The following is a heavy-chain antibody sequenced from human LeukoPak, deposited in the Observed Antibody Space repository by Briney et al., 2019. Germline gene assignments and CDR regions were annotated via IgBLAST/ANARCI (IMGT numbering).Heavy chain of an antibody. Sequence: GGSPRLSCAASGFTFSSYAMSWVLQAPGKGLEWVSAISGSGGSTYYADSVKGRFTISRDNSKNTLYLQMNSLRAEDTAVYYCAKDQGPTYYDFWSGYSGFDYWGQGTLVTVSS. CDR2: ISGSGGST. D-gene: IGHD3-3*01. CDR3: AKDQGPTYYDFWSGYSGFDY. V-gene: IGHV3-23*01. J-gene: IGHJ4*02. CDR1: GFTFSSYA.